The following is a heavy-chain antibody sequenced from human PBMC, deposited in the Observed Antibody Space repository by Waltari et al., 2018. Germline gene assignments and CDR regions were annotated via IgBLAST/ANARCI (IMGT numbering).Heavy chain of an antibody. Sequence: EVQLLESGGGLVQPGGSLRLSCAASGSTFSSFAMTWVRQAPGKGLEWVSAISGSGGSTYYADSVKGRFTRSRDNSKNTLYLQMNSLRAEDTAVYYCARSGVTPSHYWGQGTLVTVSS. CDR3: ARSGVTPSHY. D-gene: IGHD4-4*01. V-gene: IGHV3-23*01. CDR2: ISGSGGST. J-gene: IGHJ4*02. CDR1: GSTFSSFA.